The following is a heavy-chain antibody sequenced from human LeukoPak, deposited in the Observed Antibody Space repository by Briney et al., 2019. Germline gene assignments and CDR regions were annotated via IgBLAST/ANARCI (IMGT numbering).Heavy chain of an antibody. J-gene: IGHJ3*02. Sequence: GRSLRLSCAASGFIFHNYAMHWVRQAPGKGLEWVSGINWNSDSIGYADSVKGRFTISRDNAKNSLYLQMNSLRVEDTALYYCAKAGCSSTSCYWNDAFDIWGQGTMVTVSS. CDR1: GFIFHNYA. CDR3: AKAGCSSTSCYWNDAFDI. CDR2: INWNSDSI. D-gene: IGHD2-2*01. V-gene: IGHV3-9*01.